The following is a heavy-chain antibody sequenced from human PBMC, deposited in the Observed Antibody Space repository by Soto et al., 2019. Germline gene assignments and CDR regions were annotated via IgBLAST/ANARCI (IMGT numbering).Heavy chain of an antibody. CDR2: INHSGST. Sequence: SETLSLTXAVYGGSFSGYYWSWIRQPPGKGLEWIGEINHSGSTNYNPSLKSRVTISVDTSKNQFSLKLSSVTAADTAVYYCAESKGYQLLYGYWGQGTLVTVSS. J-gene: IGHJ4*02. V-gene: IGHV4-34*01. D-gene: IGHD2-2*02. CDR3: AESKGYQLLYGY. CDR1: GGSFSGYY.